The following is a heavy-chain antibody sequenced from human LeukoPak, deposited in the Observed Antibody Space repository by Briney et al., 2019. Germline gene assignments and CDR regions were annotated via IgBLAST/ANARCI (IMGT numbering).Heavy chain of an antibody. Sequence: GGSLRLSCAASGFTFSSYWMHWVRQAPGKGLVWVSRINSDGSSTSYADSVKGRFTISRDNAKNTLHLQMNSLRAEDTAVYYCARVQGHPPNGLDIWGQGTMVTVSS. CDR2: INSDGSST. CDR3: ARVQGHPPNGLDI. CDR1: GFTFSSYW. V-gene: IGHV3-74*01. J-gene: IGHJ3*02. D-gene: IGHD2-8*01.